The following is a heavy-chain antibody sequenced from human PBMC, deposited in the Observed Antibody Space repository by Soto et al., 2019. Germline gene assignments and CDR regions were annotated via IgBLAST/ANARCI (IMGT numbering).Heavy chain of an antibody. V-gene: IGHV3-74*01. D-gene: IGHD3-22*01. Sequence: EVQLVESGGDLVQPGGSLRLSCAASGFTFSTYGMHWVRQAPGKGLLWVSRINTDGTYATYADSVKGRVTISRDNAKNPLYLQMNSLRVEDAAVYFCAAGGSGYYANWGQGTLVTVSS. J-gene: IGHJ4*02. CDR2: INTDGTYA. CDR3: AAGGSGYYAN. CDR1: GFTFSTYG.